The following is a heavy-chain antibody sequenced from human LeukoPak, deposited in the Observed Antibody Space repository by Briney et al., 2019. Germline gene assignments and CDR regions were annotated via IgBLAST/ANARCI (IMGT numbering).Heavy chain of an antibody. V-gene: IGHV3-30*02. D-gene: IGHD3-10*01. J-gene: IGHJ1*01. CDR2: IRSDGSNK. CDR3: ANAPKKYGSGTTTHFQH. CDR1: GFSFSSYG. Sequence: PGGSLRLSCAGSGFSFSSYGMHWVRQAPGKGLEWMAFIRSDGSNKYYADSVKGRFTISRDNSKNTLYLQMNSLRAEDTAVYYCANAPKKYGSGTTTHFQHWGQGTLVTVSS.